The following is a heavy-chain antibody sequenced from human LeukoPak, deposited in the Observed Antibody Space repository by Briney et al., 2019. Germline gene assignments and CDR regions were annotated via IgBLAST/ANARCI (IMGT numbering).Heavy chain of an antibody. D-gene: IGHD5-18*01. J-gene: IGHJ4*02. Sequence: GGSLRLSCAASGFTFSSYSMSWVRQAPGMGLEWVSSISGSSSYIYYADSVKGRFTISRDNTKNSLYLQMNSLRAEDTAVYYCARAPSAMVRDYFDDWGQGTLVTVSS. V-gene: IGHV3-21*01. CDR3: ARAPSAMVRDYFDD. CDR2: ISGSSSYI. CDR1: GFTFSSYS.